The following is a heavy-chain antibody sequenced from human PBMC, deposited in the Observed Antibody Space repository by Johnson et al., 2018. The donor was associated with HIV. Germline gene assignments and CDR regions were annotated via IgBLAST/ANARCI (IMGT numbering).Heavy chain of an antibody. CDR1: GFTFSSYG. CDR3: ARQYSRTWYGPDAFDI. CDR2: IRYDGSNK. V-gene: IGHV3-30*02. J-gene: IGHJ3*02. D-gene: IGHD6-13*01. Sequence: QVKLVESGGGVVQPGGSLRLSCAASGFTFSSYGMHWVRQAPGKGLEWVAFIRYDGSNKYYADSVKGRFTISRDNSKNTLDLQMNSLRAEDTAVYYCARQYSRTWYGPDAFDIWGQGTMVTVSS.